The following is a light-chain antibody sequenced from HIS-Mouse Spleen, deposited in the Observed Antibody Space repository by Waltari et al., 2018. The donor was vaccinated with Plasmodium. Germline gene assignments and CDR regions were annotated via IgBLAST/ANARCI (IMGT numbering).Light chain of an antibody. J-gene: IGKJ4*01. CDR2: DAS. Sequence: EIVLTQSPATLSLSPGERAPLPCRASQRVSSYLAWYQQNPGQAPRLLIYDASNRATGIPARFSGSGSGTDFTLTISSLEPEDFAVYYCQQRSNWPRVLTFGGGTKVEIK. CDR3: QQRSNWPRVLT. V-gene: IGKV3-11*01. CDR1: QRVSSY.